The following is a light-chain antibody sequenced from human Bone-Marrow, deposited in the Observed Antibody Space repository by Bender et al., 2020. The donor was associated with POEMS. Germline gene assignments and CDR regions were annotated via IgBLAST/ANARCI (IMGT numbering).Light chain of an antibody. CDR2: EDS. V-gene: IGLV3-1*01. Sequence: SYVLTQPPSVSVAPGQTASITCFGDILGDKFASWFQQKPGQSPVLVIYEDSKRPPGVPDRFSGSKSGTSASLAISGLRSEDEADYYCASWDDTLRGYVFGAGTKVTVL. J-gene: IGLJ1*01. CDR3: ASWDDTLRGYV. CDR1: ILGDKF.